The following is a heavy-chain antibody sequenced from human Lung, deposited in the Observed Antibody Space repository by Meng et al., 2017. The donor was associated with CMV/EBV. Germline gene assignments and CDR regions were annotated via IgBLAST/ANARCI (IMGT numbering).Heavy chain of an antibody. CDR2: MNPNSGNT. V-gene: IGHV1-8*01. CDR3: ARTRIEVEPDGRKIKYYNYGMDF. J-gene: IGHJ6*02. CDR1: GYTFTTYD. D-gene: IGHD2-2*01. Sequence: ASVKVSCKASGYTFTTYDINWVRQATGQGLEWMGWMNPNSGNTGYAQKFQGRVTLTRVTSISTAYMELSSLTSDDTAVYYCARTRIEVEPDGRKIKYYNYGMDFWGQGXTVTVSS.